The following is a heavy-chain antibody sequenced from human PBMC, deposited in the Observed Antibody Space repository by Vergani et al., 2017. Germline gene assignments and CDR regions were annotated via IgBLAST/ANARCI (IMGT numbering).Heavy chain of an antibody. J-gene: IGHJ5*02. CDR2: IYSSGST. CDR1: GGSISSYY. CDR3: ARGYYDFWSGYYRYNWFDP. V-gene: IGHV4-59*01. Sequence: QVQLQESGPGLVKPSETLSLTCTVSGGSISSYYWSWIRQPPGKGLEWIGYIYSSGSTNYNPSLKSRVTISVDTSKNQFSLKLSSVTAADTAVYYCARGYYDFWSGYYRYNWFDPWGQGTLVTVSS. D-gene: IGHD3-3*01.